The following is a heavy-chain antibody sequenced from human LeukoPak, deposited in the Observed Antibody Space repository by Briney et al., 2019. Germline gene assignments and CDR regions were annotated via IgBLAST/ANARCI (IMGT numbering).Heavy chain of an antibody. V-gene: IGHV5-51*01. CDR3: ARHTDDSSGYYGY. Sequence: GESLKISCKGSGYSFTNYWIGWVRQMPRKGLEWMGIIYPGDSDTKYSPSFQGQVTISADKSISTAYLQWSSLKASDTAMYYCARHTDDSSGYYGYWGQGTLVTVSS. CDR2: IYPGDSDT. J-gene: IGHJ4*02. D-gene: IGHD3-22*01. CDR1: GYSFTNYW.